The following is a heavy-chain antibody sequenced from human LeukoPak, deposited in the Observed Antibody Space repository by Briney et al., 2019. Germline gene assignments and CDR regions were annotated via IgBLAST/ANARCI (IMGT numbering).Heavy chain of an antibody. CDR3: ARLYSSGWYSFFDY. V-gene: IGHV3-64*01. Sequence: PGGSLRLSCAASGFTFSSYAMHWVRQAPGKGLEYVSAISSNGGSTYYANSVKGRFTISRDNSKNTLYLQMGSLRAEDMAVYYCARLYSSGWYSFFDYWGQGTLATVSS. J-gene: IGHJ4*02. CDR1: GFTFSSYA. D-gene: IGHD6-19*01. CDR2: ISSNGGST.